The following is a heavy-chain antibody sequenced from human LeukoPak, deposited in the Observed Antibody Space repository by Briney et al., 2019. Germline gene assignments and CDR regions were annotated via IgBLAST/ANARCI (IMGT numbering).Heavy chain of an antibody. CDR3: ARDHLREYNWFDP. V-gene: IGHV4-39*07. CDR1: GGSISSSNYY. Sequence: SETLSLTCTVSGGSISSSNYYWGWIRQPPGKGLEWIGSIYFSGSTYYNPSLKSRVTISMDKSKNQFSLQLNSVTAADTAVYYCARDHLREYNWFDPWGQGTLVTVSS. CDR2: IYFSGST. D-gene: IGHD2/OR15-2a*01. J-gene: IGHJ5*02.